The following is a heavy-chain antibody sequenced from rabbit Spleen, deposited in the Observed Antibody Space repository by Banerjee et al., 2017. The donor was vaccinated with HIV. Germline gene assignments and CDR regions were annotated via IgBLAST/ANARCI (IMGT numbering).Heavy chain of an antibody. CDR2: IYTSGSGGT. J-gene: IGHJ4*01. Sequence: QSLEESGGDLVKPEGSLTLTCKASGFDLSNYYYMCWVRQAPGKGLEWIACIYTSGSGGTWYASWVNGRFTISRSTSLNTVDLKVTSLTAADTATYFCARSSGSSYYIWNLWGPGTLVTVS. D-gene: IGHD8-1*01. V-gene: IGHV1S43*01. CDR1: GFDLSNYYY. CDR3: ARSSGSSYYIWNL.